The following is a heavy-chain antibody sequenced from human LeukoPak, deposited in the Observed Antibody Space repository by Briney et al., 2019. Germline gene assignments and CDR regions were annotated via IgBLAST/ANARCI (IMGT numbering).Heavy chain of an antibody. CDR2: IVVGSGNT. CDR1: GFTFTSSA. CDR3: AAANDYYGSGSHLPDY. V-gene: IGHV1-58*02. J-gene: IGHJ4*02. Sequence: PVNVSCKASGFTFTSSAMQWVRQARGQRLEWIGWIVVGSGNTNYAQKFQERVTITRDMSTSTAYMELSSLRSEDTAVYYCAAANDYYGSGSHLPDYWGQGTLVTVSS. D-gene: IGHD3-10*01.